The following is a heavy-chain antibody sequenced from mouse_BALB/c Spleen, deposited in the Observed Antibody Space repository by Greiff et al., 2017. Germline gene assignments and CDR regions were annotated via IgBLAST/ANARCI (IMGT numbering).Heavy chain of an antibody. Sequence: QVQLKESGPELVKPGASVKISCKASGYAFSSSWMNWVKQRPGQGLEWIGRIYPGDGDTNYNGKFKGKATLTADKSSSTAYMQLSSLTSVDSAVYFCARNYGSSYQAWFAYWGQGTLVTVSA. J-gene: IGHJ3*01. CDR2: IYPGDGDT. D-gene: IGHD1-1*01. CDR1: GYAFSSSW. V-gene: IGHV1-82*01. CDR3: ARNYGSSYQAWFAY.